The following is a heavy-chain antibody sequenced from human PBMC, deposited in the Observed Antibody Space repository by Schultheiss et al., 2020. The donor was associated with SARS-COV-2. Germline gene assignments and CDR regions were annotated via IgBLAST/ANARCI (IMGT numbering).Heavy chain of an antibody. CDR2: IYYSGST. D-gene: IGHD6-19*01. CDR3: ARGYSSGGNWFDP. Sequence: SQTLSLTCTVSGGSISSSSYYWGWIRQPPGKGLEWIGSIYYSGSTYYNPSLKSRVTISVDTSKNQFSLKLSSVTAADTAVYYCARGYSSGGNWFDPWGQGTLVTVSS. V-gene: IGHV4-39*01. J-gene: IGHJ5*02. CDR1: GGSISSSSYY.